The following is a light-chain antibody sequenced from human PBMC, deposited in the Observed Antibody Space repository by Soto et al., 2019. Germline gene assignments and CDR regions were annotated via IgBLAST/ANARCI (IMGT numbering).Light chain of an antibody. CDR1: DDINRW. CDR3: LEANRFPWT. V-gene: IGKV1-12*01. J-gene: IGKJ1*01. Sequence: DIQLTQSPSFVSASVGDRVTIACRASDDINRWLAWYQQKPGKAPKLLIFAASSLQSGVPSRFSGRGSGTDFTLTISSLQPEDFATYYCLEANRFPWTFGHGTKVESK. CDR2: AAS.